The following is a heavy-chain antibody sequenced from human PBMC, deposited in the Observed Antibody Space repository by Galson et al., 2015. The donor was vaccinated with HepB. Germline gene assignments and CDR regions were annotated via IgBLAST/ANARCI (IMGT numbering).Heavy chain of an antibody. Sequence: SLRLSCAASGFTFSSYWMHWVRHAPGKGPVWVSRIQRDGGIISYADSVKGRFTISRDNSKSTLYLQMNSLRAEDTAVYYCAREPAVAGSYFDPWGQGTLVTVSS. CDR1: GFTFSSYW. CDR3: AREPAVAGSYFDP. D-gene: IGHD6-19*01. V-gene: IGHV3-74*01. CDR2: IQRDGGII. J-gene: IGHJ5*02.